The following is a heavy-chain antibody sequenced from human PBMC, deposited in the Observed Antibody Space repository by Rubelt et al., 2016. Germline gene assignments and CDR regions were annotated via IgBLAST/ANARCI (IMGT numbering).Heavy chain of an antibody. V-gene: IGHV4-59*12. CDR3: ATGWMITNLDH. Sequence: QVQLQESGPGLVKASETLSLTCTVSGASINTNYCTWIRQSPGEGLEWIGYFLYSGSTNFNPSLRSRATISLDTSKNQYSLGLNSVTAADTAVYYCATGWMITNLDHWGQGTLVAVSS. D-gene: IGHD3-16*01. J-gene: IGHJ4*02. CDR2: FLYSGST. CDR1: GASINTNY.